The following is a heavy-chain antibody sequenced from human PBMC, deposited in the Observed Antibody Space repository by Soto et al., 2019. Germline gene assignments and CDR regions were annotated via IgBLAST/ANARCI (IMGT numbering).Heavy chain of an antibody. CDR3: ARAPKPITMIRKQPYYFDY. V-gene: IGHV4-34*01. Sequence: SETLSLTCAISGVSFSGYYWSWIRQPPGKGLEWIGEIDHSGSTKYNPSLKSRVTISVDTSKRQFSLNLRSVTAADTAVYYCARAPKPITMIRKQPYYFDYWGRGTLVTVSS. CDR1: GVSFSGYY. CDR2: IDHSGST. J-gene: IGHJ4*01. D-gene: IGHD3-10*01.